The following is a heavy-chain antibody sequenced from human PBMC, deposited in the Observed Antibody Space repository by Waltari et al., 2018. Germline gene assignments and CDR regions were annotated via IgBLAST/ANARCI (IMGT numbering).Heavy chain of an antibody. Sequence: QVQLQESGPGLVTPSQTLSLTRTVSGGSISRGRYYWSWIRQHPGKGREWIGYIYHSGSTYYNPALKSRVTISVDRSKNQFSLKLSSVTAADTAVYYCARGRFPLDYWGQGTLVTFSS. J-gene: IGHJ4*02. CDR2: IYHSGST. D-gene: IGHD3-10*01. CDR3: ARGRFPLDY. CDR1: GGSISRGRYY. V-gene: IGHV4-31*03.